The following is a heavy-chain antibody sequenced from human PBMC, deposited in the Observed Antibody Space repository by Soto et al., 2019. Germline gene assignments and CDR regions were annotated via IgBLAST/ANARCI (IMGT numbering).Heavy chain of an antibody. J-gene: IGHJ3*02. D-gene: IGHD4-17*01. CDR1: GGSISSYY. Sequence: PSETLSLTCAVSGGSISSYYWSYIRQPPGKGLEWIGFIYNSGNPDYNPSLKSRVTISLDTSKNQFSLKLSSVTAADTAVYYCARGRYGEYDDAFDIWGQGTRVTVSS. V-gene: IGHV4-59*01. CDR2: IYNSGNP. CDR3: ARGRYGEYDDAFDI.